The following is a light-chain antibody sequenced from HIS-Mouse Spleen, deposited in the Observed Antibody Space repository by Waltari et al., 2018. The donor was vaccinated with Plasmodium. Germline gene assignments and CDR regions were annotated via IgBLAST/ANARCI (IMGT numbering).Light chain of an antibody. J-gene: IGKJ2*01. V-gene: IGKV1-5*03. CDR2: KAS. Sequence: DIQMTQSPSTLSASVGDRVTITCRASQSISSWLAWYQQKPGKAPKLLIYKASSLESGVPSRFSGSGSGTEFTLTISSLQPDDFAAYYCQQYNSYPYTFGQGTKLEIK. CDR1: QSISSW. CDR3: QQYNSYPYT.